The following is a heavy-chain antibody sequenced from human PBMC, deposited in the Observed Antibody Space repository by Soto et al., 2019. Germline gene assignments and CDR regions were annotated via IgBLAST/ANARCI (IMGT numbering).Heavy chain of an antibody. Sequence: EVQLVESGGGLVQPGGSLRLSCAASGFTFSSYDMHWVRQATGKGLEWVSAIGTAGDTYYPGSVKGRFTISRENAKNSLYLQMNSLRAGDTAVYYCARERSSSTGFDYWGQGTLVTVSS. D-gene: IGHD6-6*01. CDR1: GFTFSSYD. V-gene: IGHV3-13*01. J-gene: IGHJ4*02. CDR2: IGTAGDT. CDR3: ARERSSSTGFDY.